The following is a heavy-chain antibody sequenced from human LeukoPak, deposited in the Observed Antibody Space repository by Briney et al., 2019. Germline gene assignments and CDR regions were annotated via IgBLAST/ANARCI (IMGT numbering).Heavy chain of an antibody. V-gene: IGHV3-7*01. J-gene: IGHJ4*02. CDR1: GFTFSSYW. CDR3: ALSVWYREADY. Sequence: GGSLRLSCAASGFTFSSYWMSWVRQAPGKGLEWVANIKKDGSEKYYVDSVKGRFTISRDNAKNSLYLQMNSLRGEDTAVYYCALSVWYREADYWGQGTLVTVSS. D-gene: IGHD6-19*01. CDR2: IKKDGSEK.